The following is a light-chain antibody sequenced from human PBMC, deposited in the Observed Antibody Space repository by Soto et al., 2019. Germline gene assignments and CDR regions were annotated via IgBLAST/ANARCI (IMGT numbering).Light chain of an antibody. CDR2: DVN. CDR1: SSDVGAHNY. CDR3: GSYAGGNNWV. Sequence: QSALTQPPSASGSPGQSLTISCTGTSSDVGAHNYVSWYQQNPGKAPKLMLYDVNKRPSGVPDRFSGSKSGNTASLTVSGLQAEDEADYYCGSYAGGNNWVFGGGTQLTGL. V-gene: IGLV2-8*01. J-gene: IGLJ3*02.